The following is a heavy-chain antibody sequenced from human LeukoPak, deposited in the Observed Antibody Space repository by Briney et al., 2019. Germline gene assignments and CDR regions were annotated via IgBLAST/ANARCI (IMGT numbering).Heavy chain of an antibody. CDR3: VESTRGRRTGSSYFAP. CDR2: IYWDDEK. CDR1: DSALTTHGVG. J-gene: IGHJ5*02. Sequence: SGPTLVKPTPTLTLTCSLSDSALTTHGVGVGWIRQPPGKALEWLSLIYWDDEKRYNPSLNSRVTITRDTSKTQVVLTMTDMDPVDTATYFCVESTRGRRTGSSYFAPWGHGILVTVSS. V-gene: IGHV2-5*02. D-gene: IGHD1-1*01.